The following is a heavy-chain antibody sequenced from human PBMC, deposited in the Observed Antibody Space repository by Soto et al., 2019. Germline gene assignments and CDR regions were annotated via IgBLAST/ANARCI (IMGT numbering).Heavy chain of an antibody. J-gene: IGHJ5*02. V-gene: IGHV1-18*01. D-gene: IGHD2-15*01. CDR2: ISAYNGDT. CDR1: GYTFTNYD. Sequence: QVQLVQSGAEVKKPGASVKVSCKASGYTFTNYDINWVRQAPGQGLEWMGWISAYNGDTNYAQKLQGRVTMTTDTCTSTAYMELRSLRSDDTAEYYCARSGLPDPVVVVGHTTFDPCGQGNLVTVSS. CDR3: ARSGLPDPVVVVGHTTFDP.